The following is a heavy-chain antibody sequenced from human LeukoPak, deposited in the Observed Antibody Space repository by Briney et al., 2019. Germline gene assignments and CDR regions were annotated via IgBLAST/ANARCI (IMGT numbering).Heavy chain of an antibody. CDR2: INPVDSET. J-gene: IGHJ4*02. Sequence: GESLKISCKGSGYRFTDHWIAWVRQMPGKGLECMGIINPVDSETRYSPSFQGQVTISVDKSITTAFLQWSSLRASDTAMYYCARQGSSTTSWQTIDYWGQGTLVSVSS. CDR1: GYRFTDHW. V-gene: IGHV5-51*01. CDR3: ARQGSSTTSWQTIDY. D-gene: IGHD2-2*01.